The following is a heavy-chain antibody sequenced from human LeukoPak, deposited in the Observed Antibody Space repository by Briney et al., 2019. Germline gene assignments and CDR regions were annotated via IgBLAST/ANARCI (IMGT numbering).Heavy chain of an antibody. D-gene: IGHD3-3*01. CDR1: GGSVSSSDYY. J-gene: IGHJ4*02. CDR3: ARQGYWSGYFVFDH. Sequence: PSETLSLTCTVSGGSVSSSDYYWGWIRQPPGKGLEWIGTIYYSGITYYNSSLKSRVTISVDTSKNQFSLNLSSVTAADTAVYYCARQGYWSGYFVFDHWGQGTLVTVSS. V-gene: IGHV4-39*01. CDR2: IYYSGIT.